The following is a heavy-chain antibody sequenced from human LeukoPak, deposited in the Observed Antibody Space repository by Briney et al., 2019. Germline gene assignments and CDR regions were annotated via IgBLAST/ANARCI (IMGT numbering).Heavy chain of an antibody. CDR1: GYSFTSYW. CDR3: ARTSGAWKDYFDY. CDR2: IYPGDSDT. D-gene: IGHD1-1*01. J-gene: IGHJ4*02. V-gene: IGHV5-51*01. Sequence: KYGESLTISCKGSGYSFTSYWIGWVRQMPGKGLEWMGIIYPGDSDTRYSPSFQGQVTISADKSISTAYLQWSSLKASDTAMYYCARTSGAWKDYFDYWGQGTLVTVSS.